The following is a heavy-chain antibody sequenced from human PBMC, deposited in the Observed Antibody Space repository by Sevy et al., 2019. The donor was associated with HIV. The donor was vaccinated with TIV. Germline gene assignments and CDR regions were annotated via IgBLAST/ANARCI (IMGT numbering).Heavy chain of an antibody. Sequence: GGSLRLSCAASGFTFSSYEMNWVRQAPGKGLEWVSYISNSGTTISYSDSVRGRFSISRDNARNSLYLQMNSLRAEDTAVYYCARDIPPSATTVAHFDYRGQGTLVTVSS. V-gene: IGHV3-48*03. CDR1: GFTFSSYE. J-gene: IGHJ4*02. CDR3: ARDIPPSATTVAHFDY. D-gene: IGHD4-17*01. CDR2: ISNSGTTI.